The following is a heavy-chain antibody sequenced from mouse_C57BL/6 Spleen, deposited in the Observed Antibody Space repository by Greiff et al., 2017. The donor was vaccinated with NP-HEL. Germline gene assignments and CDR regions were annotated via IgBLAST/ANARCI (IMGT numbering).Heavy chain of an antibody. V-gene: IGHV1-66*01. Sequence: QVQLQQSGPELVKPGASVKISCKASGYSFTSYYIHWVKQRPGQGLEWIGWIYPGSGNTKYNEKFKGKATLTADTSSSTAYMQLSSLTSEDSAVYYCARAWDGNFDYWGQGTTLTVSS. J-gene: IGHJ2*01. CDR3: ARAWDGNFDY. D-gene: IGHD4-1*01. CDR2: IYPGSGNT. CDR1: GYSFTSYY.